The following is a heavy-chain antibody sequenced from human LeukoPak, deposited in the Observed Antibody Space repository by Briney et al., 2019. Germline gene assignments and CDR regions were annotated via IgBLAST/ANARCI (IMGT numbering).Heavy chain of an antibody. CDR2: INHSGST. CDR3: ARLRPDNYYDSSGYVDDAFDI. CDR1: GGSFAGYY. V-gene: IGHV4-34*01. D-gene: IGHD3-22*01. J-gene: IGHJ3*02. Sequence: SQSLSLTCAVYGGSFAGYYWSWIRQPPGKGLEWIGEINHSGSTNYNPSHKSRVTISVDTSKNRFSLKLSSVTAADTAVYYYARLRPDNYYDSSGYVDDAFDIWGQGTMVTVSS.